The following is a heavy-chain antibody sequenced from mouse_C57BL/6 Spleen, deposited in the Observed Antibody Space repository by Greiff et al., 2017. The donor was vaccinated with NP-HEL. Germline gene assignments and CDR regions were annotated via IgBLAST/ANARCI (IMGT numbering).Heavy chain of an antibody. CDR1: GYAFSSSW. Sequence: VQLQQSGPELVKPGASVKISCKASGYAFSSSWMNWVKQRPGKGLEWIGRIYPGDGDTNYNGKFKGKATLTADKSSSTAYMQLSSLTSEDSAVYFCARLPLGYAMDYWGQGTSVTVSS. CDR3: ARLPLGYAMDY. CDR2: IYPGDGDT. V-gene: IGHV1-82*01. D-gene: IGHD4-1*01. J-gene: IGHJ4*01.